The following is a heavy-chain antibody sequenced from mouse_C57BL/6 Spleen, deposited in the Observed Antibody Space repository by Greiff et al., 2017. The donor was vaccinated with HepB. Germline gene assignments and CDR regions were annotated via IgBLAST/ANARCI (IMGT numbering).Heavy chain of an antibody. Sequence: EVKLVESGGGLVKPGGSLKLSCAASGFTFSSYAMSWVRQTPEKRLEWVATISDGGSYTYYPDNVKGRFTISRENAKNNLYLQMSHLKSEDTAMYYCARSLGLYYFDYWGQGTTLTVSS. CDR3: ARSLGLYYFDY. CDR2: ISDGGSYT. J-gene: IGHJ2*01. D-gene: IGHD4-1*01. V-gene: IGHV5-4*03. CDR1: GFTFSSYA.